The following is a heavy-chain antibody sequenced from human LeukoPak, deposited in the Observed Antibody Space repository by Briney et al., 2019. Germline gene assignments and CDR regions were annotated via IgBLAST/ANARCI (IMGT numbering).Heavy chain of an antibody. CDR1: GGSISSSSYY. V-gene: IGHV4-39*01. Sequence: SETLSLTCTVSGGSISSSSYYWGWIRQPPGKGLEWIGSIYYSGSTYYNPSLKSRVTISVDTSKNQFSLKLSSVTAADTAVYYCARHCCSRTSCYEYWGQGTLVTVSS. D-gene: IGHD2-2*01. CDR3: ARHCCSRTSCYEY. CDR2: IYYSGST. J-gene: IGHJ4*02.